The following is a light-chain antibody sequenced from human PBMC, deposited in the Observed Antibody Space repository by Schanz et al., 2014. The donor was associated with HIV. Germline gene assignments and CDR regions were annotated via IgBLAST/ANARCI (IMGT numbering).Light chain of an antibody. Sequence: EIVLTQSPGTLSLSPGERATLSCRASQSVSSNYLAWYLQKPGQAPRLLIYGASSRATGIPDRFSGSGSGTDFTLTISRLEPEDFAVYYCQQYGSTPVTFGQGTKVEIK. CDR2: GAS. CDR1: QSVSSNY. V-gene: IGKV3-20*01. CDR3: QQYGSTPVT. J-gene: IGKJ1*01.